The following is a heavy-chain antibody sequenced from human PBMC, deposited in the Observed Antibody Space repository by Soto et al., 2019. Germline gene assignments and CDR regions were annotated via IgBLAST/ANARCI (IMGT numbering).Heavy chain of an antibody. CDR3: AREVLGYCSSTSCSVLYYFDY. V-gene: IGHV3-7*01. J-gene: IGHJ4*02. D-gene: IGHD2-2*01. CDR1: GFTFSSYW. Sequence: GGSLRLSCAASGFTFSSYWMSWVRQAPGKGLEWVANIKQDGSEKYYVDSVKGRFTISRDNAKNSLYLQMNSLRAEDTAVYYCAREVLGYCSSTSCSVLYYFDYWGQGTLVTVSS. CDR2: IKQDGSEK.